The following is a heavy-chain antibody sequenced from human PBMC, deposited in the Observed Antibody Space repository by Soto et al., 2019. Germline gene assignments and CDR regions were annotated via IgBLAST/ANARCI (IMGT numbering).Heavy chain of an antibody. Sequence: ASVKVSCKTSGYTFTNFGLSWVRQAPGQGLEWMGWISTYNGNTNYAQNFQGRVTMTTDTSTSTAYMELRSLRSEDTAVYYCATAEHFRGSIDPWGQGTLVTVSS. CDR1: GYTFTNFG. V-gene: IGHV1-18*01. J-gene: IGHJ5*02. D-gene: IGHD3-3*02. CDR2: ISTYNGNT. CDR3: ATAEHFRGSIDP.